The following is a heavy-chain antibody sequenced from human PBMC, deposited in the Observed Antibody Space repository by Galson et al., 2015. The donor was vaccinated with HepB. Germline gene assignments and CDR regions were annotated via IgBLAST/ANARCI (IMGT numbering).Heavy chain of an antibody. V-gene: IGHV1-18*04. CDR2: ISAYNGNT. Sequence: SVKVSCKASGYTFTSYGISWVRQAPGQGLEWMGWISAYNGNTNYAQKLQGRVTMTTDTSTSTAYMGLRSLRSDDTAVYYCAREEWVYYGSGSYYNYYGMDVWGQGTTVTVSS. CDR1: GYTFTSYG. J-gene: IGHJ6*02. D-gene: IGHD3-10*01. CDR3: AREEWVYYGSGSYYNYYGMDV.